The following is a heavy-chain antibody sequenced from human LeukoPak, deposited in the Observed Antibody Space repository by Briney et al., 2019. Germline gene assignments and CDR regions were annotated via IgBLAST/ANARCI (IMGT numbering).Heavy chain of an antibody. CDR2: INPNSGGT. Sequence: GASVKVSCKASGYTFTGYSMYWVRQAPGQGLEWVGWINPNSGGTNYAQKFQGRGTMTRDTSISTAYMELSRLRSDDTAVDYCARDSGDGSGSYYKLASLDYWGQGTLVTVSS. CDR1: GYTFTGYS. J-gene: IGHJ4*02. D-gene: IGHD3-10*01. V-gene: IGHV1-2*02. CDR3: ARDSGDGSGSYYKLASLDY.